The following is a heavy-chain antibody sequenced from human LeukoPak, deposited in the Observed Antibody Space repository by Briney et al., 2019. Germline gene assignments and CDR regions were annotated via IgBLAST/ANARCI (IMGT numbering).Heavy chain of an antibody. D-gene: IGHD1-1*01. CDR3: ATSGRSPFDY. CDR1: GYRFTRYW. J-gene: IGHJ4*02. CDR2: IYPGGSDP. Sequence: PGESLKISCKVSGYRFTRYWIGWGRQMPGKGLEWVGIIYPGGSDPRYSPSFQGQVTISADKSISTAYLQWSSLKASDTAMYYCATSGRSPFDYWGQGTLVTVSS. V-gene: IGHV5-51*01.